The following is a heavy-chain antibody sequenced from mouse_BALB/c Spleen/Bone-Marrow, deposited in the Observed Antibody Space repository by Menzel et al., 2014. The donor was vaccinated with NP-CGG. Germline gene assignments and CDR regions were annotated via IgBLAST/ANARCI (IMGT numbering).Heavy chain of an antibody. CDR3: ARHYRYAYYFDY. J-gene: IGHJ2*01. Sequence: QVQLQQSGSVLVRPGASVKLSCKASGYTFTSSWMHWAKQRPGQGLEWIGEIHPNSGNTNYNEKFKGKATLTVDTSSSTAYVDLRRLTSEHSAVYYCARHYRYAYYFDYWGQGPTLTVSS. CDR2: IHPNSGNT. D-gene: IGHD2-14*01. V-gene: IGHV1S130*01. CDR1: GYTFTSSW.